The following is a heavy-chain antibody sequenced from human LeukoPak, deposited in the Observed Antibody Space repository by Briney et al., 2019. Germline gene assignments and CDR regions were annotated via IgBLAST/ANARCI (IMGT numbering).Heavy chain of an antibody. D-gene: IGHD3-3*01. CDR1: GFTFSSYS. CDR3: ASSLEWLSEPYFDY. CDR2: MSSSSSYI. V-gene: IGHV3-21*01. J-gene: IGHJ4*02. Sequence: PGGSLRLSCAASGFTFSSYSMNWVRQAPGKGLEWVSSMSSSSSYIYYADSVKGRFTISRDNAKNSLFLQMNSLRAEDTAVYYCASSLEWLSEPYFDYWGQGTLVTVSS.